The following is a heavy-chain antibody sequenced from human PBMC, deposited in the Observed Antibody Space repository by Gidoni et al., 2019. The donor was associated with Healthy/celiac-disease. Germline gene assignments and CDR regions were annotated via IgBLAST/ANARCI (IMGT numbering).Heavy chain of an antibody. CDR3: ASGNIAVAENWFDP. J-gene: IGHJ5*02. V-gene: IGHV4-39*01. CDR2: IYYSGST. Sequence: QLQLQESGPGLVKPSETLSLTCTVSGGSISSSSYYWGWIRQPPGKGLEWIGSIYYSGSTYYNPSLKSRVTISVDTSKNQFSLKLSSVTAADTAVYYCASGNIAVAENWFDPWGQGTLVTVSS. CDR1: GGSISSSSYY. D-gene: IGHD6-19*01.